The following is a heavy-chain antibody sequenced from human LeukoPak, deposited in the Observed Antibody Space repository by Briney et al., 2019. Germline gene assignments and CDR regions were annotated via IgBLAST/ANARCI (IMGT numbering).Heavy chain of an antibody. CDR3: ARDRGDEVLGYSNSDEYYYYYMDV. CDR1: GGSISSYY. D-gene: IGHD4-11*01. Sequence: SETLSLTCTVSGGSISSYYWSWIRQPPAKGLEWIGYIYYSGSTNYNPSLKSRVTISVDTSKNQFSLKLSSVTAADTAVYYCARDRGDEVLGYSNSDEYYYYYMDVWGKGTTVTVSS. CDR2: IYYSGST. J-gene: IGHJ6*03. V-gene: IGHV4-59*01.